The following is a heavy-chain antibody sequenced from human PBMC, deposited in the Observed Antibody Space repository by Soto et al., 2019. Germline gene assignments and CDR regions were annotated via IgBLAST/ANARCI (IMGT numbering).Heavy chain of an antibody. CDR3: AKDSLYSSGCPYYLDY. CDR2: ISGSGGST. J-gene: IGHJ4*02. V-gene: IGHV3-23*01. Sequence: PGGSLRLSCAASGFTFSSYAMSWVRQAPGKGLEWVSAISGSGGSTYYADCVKGRFTISRDNSKKTLYLQMNSLRAEDTAVYDCAKDSLYSSGCPYYLDYRGQETLFTVSS. CDR1: GFTFSSYA. D-gene: IGHD6-19*01.